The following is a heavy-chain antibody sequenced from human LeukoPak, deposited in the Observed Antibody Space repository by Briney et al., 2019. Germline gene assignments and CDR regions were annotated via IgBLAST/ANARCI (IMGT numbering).Heavy chain of an antibody. Sequence: SQTLSLTCTVSGGSISSGSYYWSWIRQPAGKGLEWIGRIYTSGSTNYNPSLKSRVTISVDTSKNQFSLKLSSVTAADTAVYYCARATRGVRFLEWPGSSVYYYMDVWGKGTTVTVSS. J-gene: IGHJ6*03. CDR2: IYTSGST. V-gene: IGHV4-61*02. CDR1: GGSISSGSYY. CDR3: ARATRGVRFLEWPGSSVYYYMDV. D-gene: IGHD3-3*01.